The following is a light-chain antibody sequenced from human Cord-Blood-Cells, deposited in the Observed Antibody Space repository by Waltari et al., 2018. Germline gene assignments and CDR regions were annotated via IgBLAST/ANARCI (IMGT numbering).Light chain of an antibody. CDR3: QQSYSTPPT. CDR1: QSISSY. J-gene: IGKJ5*01. Sequence: DIQITQSPSSLSASVGDRVTITCRASQSISSYLNWYQQKPGKAPKLLIYAASSLQSGVPSRFSGSGSGTDFTLTISSLQPEDFATYYCQQSYSTPPTLGQGTRLEIK. CDR2: AAS. V-gene: IGKV1-39*01.